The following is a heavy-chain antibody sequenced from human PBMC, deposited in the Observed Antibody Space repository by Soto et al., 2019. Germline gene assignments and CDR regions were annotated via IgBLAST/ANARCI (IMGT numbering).Heavy chain of an antibody. CDR3: ARECSGWAADHTYFDY. D-gene: IGHD6-19*01. V-gene: IGHV4-30-2*01. Sequence: SETLSLTCTVSGGSISSGGYYWSWIRQPPGKGLEWIGYIYHSGSTYYNPSLKGRVTISVDRSKNQFSLKLSSVTAADTAVYSCARECSGWAADHTYFDYWGQGTLVTVSS. J-gene: IGHJ4*02. CDR2: IYHSGST. CDR1: GGSISSGGYY.